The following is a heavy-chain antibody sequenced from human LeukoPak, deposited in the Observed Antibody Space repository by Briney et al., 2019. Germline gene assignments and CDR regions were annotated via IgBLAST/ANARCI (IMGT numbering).Heavy chain of an antibody. CDR1: GYTFTSYD. CDR2: MNPNSGNT. D-gene: IGHD5-12*01. Sequence: EASVKVSCKASGYTFTSYDINWVRQATGQGLEWMGWMNPNSGNTGYAQKFQGRVTMTRNTSISTAYMELSSLRSEDTAVYYCAGRGYSGYDGLLYAYWGQGTLVTVSS. J-gene: IGHJ4*02. CDR3: AGRGYSGYDGLLYAY. V-gene: IGHV1-8*01.